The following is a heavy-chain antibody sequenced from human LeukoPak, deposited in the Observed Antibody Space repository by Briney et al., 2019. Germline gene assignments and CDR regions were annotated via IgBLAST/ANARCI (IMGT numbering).Heavy chain of an antibody. Sequence: SETLSLTCTVSGGSISSGDYYWSWIRQPPGKGLEWIGYIYYSGSTYYNPSLKSRVTISVDTSKNQFSLTLSSVTAADTAVYYCARAIVDTATNFDYWGQGTLATVSS. D-gene: IGHD5-18*01. CDR1: GGSISSGDYY. V-gene: IGHV4-30-4*01. J-gene: IGHJ4*02. CDR3: ARAIVDTATNFDY. CDR2: IYYSGST.